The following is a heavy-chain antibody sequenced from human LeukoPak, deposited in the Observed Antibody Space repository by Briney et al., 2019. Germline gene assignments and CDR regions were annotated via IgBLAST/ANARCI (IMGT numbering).Heavy chain of an antibody. D-gene: IGHD3/OR15-3a*01. CDR2: IYYSGST. V-gene: IGHV4-39*02. Sequence: EPLSLTCTVSGGSISSSSYYWGWIRQPPGKGLEWIGSIYYSGSTYYNPSLKSRVTISVDTSKNQFSLKLSSVTAADTAVYYCAREIGGSLNWFSYWGQGDLCTVS. CDR3: AREIGGSLNWFSY. CDR1: GGSISSSSYY. J-gene: IGHJ4*02.